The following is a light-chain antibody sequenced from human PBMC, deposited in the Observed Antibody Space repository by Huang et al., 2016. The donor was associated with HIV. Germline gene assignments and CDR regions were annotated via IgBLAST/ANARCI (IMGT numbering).Light chain of an antibody. J-gene: IGKJ4*01. CDR1: HDISNH. CDR2: DES. V-gene: IGKV1-33*01. CDR3: QQYDSVSVT. Sequence: DIQMTQSPSSLSGSIGDRVTITCQASHDISNHLNWYQQKPAKAPKLLIYDESNLETGVPSRFSGSGSGTDFTFTITSLQPEDIATYYCQQYDSVSVTFGGGTKVEIK.